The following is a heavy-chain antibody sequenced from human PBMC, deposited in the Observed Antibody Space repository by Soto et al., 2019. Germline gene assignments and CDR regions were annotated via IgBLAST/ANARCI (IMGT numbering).Heavy chain of an antibody. CDR3: ARVVASDFWSGILDY. V-gene: IGHV3-23*01. Sequence: EVQLLESGGGLVQPGGSLRLSCAASGFTFSSYAMSWVRQAPGKGLEWVSAISGSGGSTYYADSVKGRFTISRDNSKNTLYLQMNSLRAEDTAVYYCARVVASDFWSGILDYWGQGTLVTVSS. CDR1: GFTFSSYA. CDR2: ISGSGGST. D-gene: IGHD3-3*01. J-gene: IGHJ4*02.